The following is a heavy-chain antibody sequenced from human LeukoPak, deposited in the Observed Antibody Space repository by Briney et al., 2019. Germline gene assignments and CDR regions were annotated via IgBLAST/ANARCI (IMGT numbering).Heavy chain of an antibody. V-gene: IGHV1-2*02. D-gene: IGHD4-11*01. CDR3: AREGLNNNYDY. Sequence: ASVKVSCKAFGYTFTSNYMHWVRQAPGQGLEWMGWINPNSGGTNYAQKFQGRLTMTRDTSINTAYMELSSLTSDDTAVYYCAREGLNNNYDYWGQGSLVTVSS. CDR2: INPNSGGT. J-gene: IGHJ4*02. CDR1: GYTFTSNY.